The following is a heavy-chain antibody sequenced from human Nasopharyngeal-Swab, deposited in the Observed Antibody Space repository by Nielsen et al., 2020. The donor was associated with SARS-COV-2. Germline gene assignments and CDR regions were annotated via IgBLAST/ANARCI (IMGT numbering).Heavy chain of an antibody. D-gene: IGHD2-15*01. CDR3: AREAATRPTNWFDP. CDR2: VKQDGSEK. Sequence: RLEWVANVKQDGSEKYYVDSVKGRFTISRDNAKNSLYLQMNSLRAEDTAVYYCAREAATRPTNWFDPWGQGTLVTVSS. V-gene: IGHV3-7*01. J-gene: IGHJ5*02.